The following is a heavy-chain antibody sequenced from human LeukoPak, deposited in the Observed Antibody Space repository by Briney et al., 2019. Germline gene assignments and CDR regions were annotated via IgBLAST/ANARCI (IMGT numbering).Heavy chain of an antibody. D-gene: IGHD2-21*01. CDR3: ARDVDERNFDY. J-gene: IGHJ4*02. Sequence: ASVKVSCKASGYTFTSYGIGWVRQAPGQGLEWMGWISAYNGNTNYAQKLQGRVTMTTDTSTSTAYMELRCLRSDDTAVYYCARDVDERNFDYWGQGTLVTVSS. V-gene: IGHV1-18*01. CDR2: ISAYNGNT. CDR1: GYTFTSYG.